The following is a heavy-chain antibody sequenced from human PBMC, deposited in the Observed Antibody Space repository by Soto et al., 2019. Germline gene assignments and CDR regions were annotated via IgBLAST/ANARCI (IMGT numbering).Heavy chain of an antibody. CDR3: ARWRDDYGDETWVDP. CDR2: IYYNGSS. CDR1: GGSVSSGAYY. Sequence: VQLQESGPGLVKPSETLSLTCTVSGGSVSSGAYYWSWIRQPPGKGLEWIGFIYYNGSSYYSPSLKSRVTISVDTSKNQFSLKLTSVSAADTAVYYCARWRDDYGDETWVDPWGQAIVVIVSS. J-gene: IGHJ5*02. D-gene: IGHD4-17*01. V-gene: IGHV4-61*08.